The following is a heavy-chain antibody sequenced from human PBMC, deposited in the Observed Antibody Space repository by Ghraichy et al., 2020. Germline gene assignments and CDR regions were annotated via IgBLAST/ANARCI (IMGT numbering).Heavy chain of an antibody. CDR2: ISGCGGST. J-gene: IGHJ4*02. V-gene: IGHV3-23*01. CDR1: GFTFNTYA. Sequence: GGSLRLSCAASGFTFNTYAMTWVRQAPGKGMEWVAGISGCGGSTYYADSVKGRFTISRDTSKNTLDMQMNSLRAEDTALYYCAKVMGEGQWLAYFDFWGQGTLVTVSS. D-gene: IGHD6-19*01. CDR3: AKVMGEGQWLAYFDF.